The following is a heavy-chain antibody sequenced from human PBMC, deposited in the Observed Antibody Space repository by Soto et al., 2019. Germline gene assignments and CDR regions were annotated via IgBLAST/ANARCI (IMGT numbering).Heavy chain of an antibody. V-gene: IGHV3-30*18. J-gene: IGHJ4*02. D-gene: IGHD3-22*01. CDR2: ISYDGSNK. CDR3: AKDSYDSSGYYPQPLDY. CDR1: GFTFSSYG. Sequence: PGGSLRLSCAASGFTFSSYGMHWVRQAPGKGLEWVAVISYDGSNKYYADSVKGRFTISRDNSKNTLYLQMNSLRAEDTAVYYCAKDSYDSSGYYPQPLDYWGQGTMVTVYS.